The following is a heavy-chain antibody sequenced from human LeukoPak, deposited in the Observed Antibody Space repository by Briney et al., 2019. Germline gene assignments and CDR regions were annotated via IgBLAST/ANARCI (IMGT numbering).Heavy chain of an antibody. CDR2: SYYSGST. V-gene: IGHV4-39*01. CDR3: ARHLLGYCSGGNCYYFDF. J-gene: IGHJ4*02. CDR1: GGSISSTTYY. Sequence: SETLSLTCSVSGGSISSTTYYWGWIRQPPGKGLEWIGSSYYSGSTYYNPSLKSRVTISVDTSKNQFSLKLSSVTAADTAVYYCARHLLGYCSGGNCYYFDFWGQGTLVTVSS. D-gene: IGHD2-15*01.